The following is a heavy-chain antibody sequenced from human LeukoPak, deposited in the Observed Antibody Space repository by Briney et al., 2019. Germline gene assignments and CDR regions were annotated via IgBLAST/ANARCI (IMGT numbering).Heavy chain of an antibody. CDR1: GFTFSSYS. V-gene: IGHV3-21*01. CDR2: ISSSSSYI. D-gene: IGHD3-10*01. Sequence: GGSLRLSCAASGFTFSSYSTNWVRQAPGKGLEWVSSISSSSSYIYYADSVKGRFTISRDNAKNSLYLQMNSLRAEDTAVYYCARDMGRLRVDGEPFDYWGQGTLVTVSS. J-gene: IGHJ4*02. CDR3: ARDMGRLRVDGEPFDY.